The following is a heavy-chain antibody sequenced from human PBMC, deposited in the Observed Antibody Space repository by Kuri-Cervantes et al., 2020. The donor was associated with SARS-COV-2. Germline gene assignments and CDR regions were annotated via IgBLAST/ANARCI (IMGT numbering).Heavy chain of an antibody. J-gene: IGHJ4*02. CDR1: GYTFTGYY. D-gene: IGHD3-3*01. Sequence: APVKVSCKASGYTFTGYYMHWVRQAPGQGLEWMGWINPNSGGTNYAQKFQGRVTMTRDTSISTAYMELSRLRSDDTAVYYCARGRLRFLEWLAYYFDYWGQGTLVTVSS. CDR2: INPNSGGT. CDR3: ARGRLRFLEWLAYYFDY. V-gene: IGHV1-2*02.